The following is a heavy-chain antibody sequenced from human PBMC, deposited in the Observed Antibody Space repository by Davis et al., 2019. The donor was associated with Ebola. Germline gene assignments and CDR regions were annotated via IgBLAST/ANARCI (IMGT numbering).Heavy chain of an antibody. Sequence: AASVKVSCKASGYTFTSYAIHWERRAPGQRLEWMGWINAGNAKTKFSQRFQGRVTITADKSTSTAYMELSSLRSEDTAMYYCARDLGTAMATEWGQGTLVTVSS. CDR1: GYTFTSYA. CDR2: INAGNAKT. D-gene: IGHD5-18*01. CDR3: ARDLGTAMATE. J-gene: IGHJ4*02. V-gene: IGHV1-3*01.